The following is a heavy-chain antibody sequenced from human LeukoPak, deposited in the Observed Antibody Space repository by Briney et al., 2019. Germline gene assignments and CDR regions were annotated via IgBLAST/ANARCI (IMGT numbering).Heavy chain of an antibody. CDR3: AKEIFKTMATSLVHPIDY. CDR2: ISWDGGST. D-gene: IGHD5-24*01. J-gene: IGHJ4*02. CDR1: GFTFDDYT. V-gene: IGHV3-43*01. Sequence: GSLRLSCAASGFTFDDYTMHWVRQAPGKGLEWVSLISWDGGSTYYADSVKGRFTISRDNSKNSLYLQMNSLRTEDTALYYCAKEIFKTMATSLVHPIDYWGQGTLVTVSS.